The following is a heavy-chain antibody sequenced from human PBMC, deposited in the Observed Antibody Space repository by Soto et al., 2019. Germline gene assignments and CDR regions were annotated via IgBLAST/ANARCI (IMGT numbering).Heavy chain of an antibody. Sequence: SETLSLTCTVSGGSISSGGYYWSWIRQPPGKGLEWIGYIYYSGSTNYNPSLKSRVTISVDTSKNQFSLKLSSVTAADTAVYYCARNRYSGYDYEGYYYYYMDVWGKGTTVTVSS. V-gene: IGHV4-61*08. CDR1: GGSISSGGYY. J-gene: IGHJ6*03. CDR2: IYYSGST. CDR3: ARNRYSGYDYEGYYYYYMDV. D-gene: IGHD5-12*01.